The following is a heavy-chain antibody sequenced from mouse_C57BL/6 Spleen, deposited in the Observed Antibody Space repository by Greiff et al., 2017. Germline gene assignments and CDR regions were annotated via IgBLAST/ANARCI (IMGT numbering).Heavy chain of an antibody. V-gene: IGHV14-4*01. D-gene: IGHD2-10*02. CDR1: GFNIKDDY. Sequence: EVQLQESGAELVRPGASVKLSCTASGFNIKDDYMHWVKQRPEQGLEWIGWIDPENGDTEYASKFQGKATITADTSSNTAYLQLSSLTSEDTAVYYCRYGNYDFDYWGQGTTPTVSS. J-gene: IGHJ2*01. CDR2: IDPENGDT. CDR3: RYGNYDFDY.